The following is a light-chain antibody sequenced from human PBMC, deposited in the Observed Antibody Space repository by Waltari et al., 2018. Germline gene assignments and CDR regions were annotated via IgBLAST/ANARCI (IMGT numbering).Light chain of an antibody. V-gene: IGKV3-20*01. Sequence: EIVLAQSQGTQSWSPGERATLSCRASQSVSRALAWYQQKPGQAPRLLLYGASIRATGIPDRFSGSGSGTDFSLTITRLEPEDFAVYFCQHYVRLPATFGQGTKVEIK. J-gene: IGKJ1*01. CDR3: QHYVRLPAT. CDR2: GAS. CDR1: QSVSRA.